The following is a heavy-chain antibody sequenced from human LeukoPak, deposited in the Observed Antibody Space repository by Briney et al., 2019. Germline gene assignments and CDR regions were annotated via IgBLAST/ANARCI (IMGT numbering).Heavy chain of an antibody. V-gene: IGHV3-30*02. J-gene: IGHJ4*02. CDR1: GFTLSSYG. CDR3: AKDLDLVREILGY. Sequence: GGSLRLSCAASGFTLSSYGMHWVRQAPGKGLEWVAFIRYDGSNKYYADSVKGRFTISRDNSKNTLYLQMNSLRAEDTAAYYCAKDLDLVREILGYWGQGTLVTVSS. D-gene: IGHD6-13*01. CDR2: IRYDGSNK.